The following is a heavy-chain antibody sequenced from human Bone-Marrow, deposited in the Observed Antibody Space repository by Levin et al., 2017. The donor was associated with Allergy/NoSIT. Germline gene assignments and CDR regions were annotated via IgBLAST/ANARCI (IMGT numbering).Heavy chain of an antibody. V-gene: IGHV3-74*01. CDR3: ARDRFYSDSGSNFSWFDP. J-gene: IGHJ5*02. CDR1: GFTFSTYW. CDR2: IQSNGKT. D-gene: IGHD3-10*01. Sequence: GESLKISCAASGFTFSTYWMHWVRQAPGKGLVWVSRIQSNGKTNYADSVKGRFTISRDNAKNTLYLQMNSLTVEDTAVYYCARDRFYSDSGSNFSWFDPWGQGALFTVSS.